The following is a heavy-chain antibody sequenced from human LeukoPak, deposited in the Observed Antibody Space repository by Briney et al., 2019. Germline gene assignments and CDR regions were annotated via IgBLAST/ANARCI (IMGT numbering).Heavy chain of an antibody. D-gene: IGHD6-19*01. J-gene: IGHJ6*03. CDR1: GGTFSSYA. CDR3: ASTYSSGYYYYYMDV. Sequence: SVKVSCKASGGTFSSYAISWVRQAPGQGLEWMGGIIPIFGTANYAQKFQGRVTITADKSTSTAYMELSSLRSEDTAVYYCASTYSSGYYYYYMDVWGKGTTVTVSS. CDR2: IIPIFGTA. V-gene: IGHV1-69*06.